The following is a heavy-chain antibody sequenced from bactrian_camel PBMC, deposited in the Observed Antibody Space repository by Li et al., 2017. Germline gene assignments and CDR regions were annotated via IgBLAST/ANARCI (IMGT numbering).Heavy chain of an antibody. J-gene: IGHJ6*01. V-gene: IGHV3S55*01. CDR3: AAAELYLDGRCPLPDIGY. Sequence: HVQLVESGGGSVQAGGSLKLSCAASGFRFSSCGMGWHRQAPGKERELVSAISRDGTITYTESVKGRFTISQDKTKNTLYLQMNSLKPEDSAVYYCAAAELYLDGRCPLPDIGYWGQGTQVTVS. CDR2: ISRDGTI. D-gene: IGHD1*01. CDR1: GFRFSSCG.